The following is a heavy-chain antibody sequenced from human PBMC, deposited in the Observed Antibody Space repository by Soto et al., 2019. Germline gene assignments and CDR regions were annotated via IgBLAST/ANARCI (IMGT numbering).Heavy chain of an antibody. Sequence: EVQLVESGGDLVQPGGSLRLSCAASGFTFSIYGMNWVRQAPGKGLEWLSYITSNGSITHYADSVKGRFTMSRDNAKNSLYLQTNSLREEYTALYYCATDPDCIFDFDYWGQGTLVTVSS. V-gene: IGHV3-48*02. CDR3: ATDPDCIFDFDY. CDR2: ITSNGSIT. CDR1: GFTFSIYG. J-gene: IGHJ4*02. D-gene: IGHD3-3*02.